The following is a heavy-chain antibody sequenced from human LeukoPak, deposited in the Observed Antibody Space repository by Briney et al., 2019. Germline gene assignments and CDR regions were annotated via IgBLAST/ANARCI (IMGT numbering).Heavy chain of an antibody. J-gene: IGHJ4*02. Sequence: SETLSLTCTVSGGSISNYHWSWIRQPAGKGLEWIGQIHTSGSTNYNPPLKSRVSVSIDTTEDQVSLTIRSVTAADTAFYYCARRDISSGWSFDYWGQGTLVTVSS. CDR3: ARRDISSGWSFDY. CDR1: GGSISNYH. V-gene: IGHV4-4*07. D-gene: IGHD6-19*01. CDR2: IHTSGST.